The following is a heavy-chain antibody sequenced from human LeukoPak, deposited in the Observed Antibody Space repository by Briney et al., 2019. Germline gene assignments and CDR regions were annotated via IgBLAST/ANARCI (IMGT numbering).Heavy chain of an antibody. CDR1: GFTFSSYS. V-gene: IGHV3-21*01. D-gene: IGHD3-22*01. CDR2: ISSSSSYI. CDR3: ARASFKRVVVIAFDY. J-gene: IGHJ4*02. Sequence: GGSLRLSCAASGFTFSSYSMNWVRQAPGKGLEWVSSISSSSSYIYYTDSVKGRFTISRDNAKNSLYLQMNSRRAEDTAMYYCARASFKRVVVIAFDYWGQGTLVTVSS.